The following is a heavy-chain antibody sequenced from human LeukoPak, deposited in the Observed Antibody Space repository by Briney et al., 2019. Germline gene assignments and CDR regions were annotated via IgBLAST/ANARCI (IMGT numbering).Heavy chain of an antibody. Sequence: GGSLRLSCAASGFTFSSYAMHWVRQAPGKGLEWVAVISYDGSNKYYADSVKGRFTISRDNSKNTLYLQMNSLRSEDTAVYYCARRDSSSWSAGAFDIWGQGTMVTVSS. CDR3: ARRDSSSWSAGAFDI. D-gene: IGHD6-13*01. CDR1: GFTFSSYA. V-gene: IGHV3-30*04. J-gene: IGHJ3*02. CDR2: ISYDGSNK.